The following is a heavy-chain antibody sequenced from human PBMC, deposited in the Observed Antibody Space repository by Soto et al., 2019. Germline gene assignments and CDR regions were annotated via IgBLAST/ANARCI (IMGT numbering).Heavy chain of an antibody. D-gene: IGHD2-15*01. V-gene: IGHV3-23*01. CDR1: GFTFSSYA. CDR3: AKGKIYCSGGSCYSVIAFDI. CDR2: ISGSGGST. J-gene: IGHJ3*02. Sequence: GGSLRLSCAASGFTFSSYAMSWVRQAPGKGLEWVSAISGSGGSTYYADSVKGRFTISRDNSKNTLYLQMNSLRAEDTAVYYCAKGKIYCSGGSCYSVIAFDIWGQGTMVTVSS.